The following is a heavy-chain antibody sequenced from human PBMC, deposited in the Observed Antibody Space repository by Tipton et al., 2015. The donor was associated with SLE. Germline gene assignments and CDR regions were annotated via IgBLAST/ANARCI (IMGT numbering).Heavy chain of an antibody. V-gene: IGHV4-39*01. Sequence: TLSLTCTVSGGSISSYYWGWIRQPPGKGLEWIGSIYYSGSTYYNPSLKSRVTISVDTSKNQFSLKLTSVTAADTAVYYCARRMTAGSFDYWGQGTLVTVSS. CDR1: GGSISSYY. CDR2: IYYSGST. D-gene: IGHD6-13*01. J-gene: IGHJ4*02. CDR3: ARRMTAGSFDY.